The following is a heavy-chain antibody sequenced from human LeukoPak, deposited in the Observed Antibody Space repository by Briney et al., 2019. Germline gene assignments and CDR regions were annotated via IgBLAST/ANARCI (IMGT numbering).Heavy chain of an antibody. J-gene: IGHJ4*02. Sequence: GQSLKISCKGSGYSLTSYWIGWVRQMPGKGLEWMGIIYPGDSDTRYSPSFQGQVTISADKSISTAYPQWSSLKASDTAMYYCARPTDYGDYEYWGQGTLVTVSS. D-gene: IGHD4-17*01. CDR2: IYPGDSDT. CDR1: GYSLTSYW. CDR3: ARPTDYGDYEY. V-gene: IGHV5-51*01.